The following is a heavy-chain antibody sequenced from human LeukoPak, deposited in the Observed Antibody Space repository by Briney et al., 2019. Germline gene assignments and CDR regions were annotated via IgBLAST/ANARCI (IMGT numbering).Heavy chain of an antibody. J-gene: IGHJ3*02. D-gene: IGHD4-11*01. V-gene: IGHV7-4-1*02. Sequence: GASVKVSCKASGGTFSNYAITWVRQAPGQGLEWMGWINTNTGNPTYAQGFTGRFVFSLDTSVSTAYLQISSLKAEDTAVYYCARFGVTTGSAFDIWGQGTMVTVSS. CDR3: ARFGVTTGSAFDI. CDR2: INTNTGNP. CDR1: GGTFSNYA.